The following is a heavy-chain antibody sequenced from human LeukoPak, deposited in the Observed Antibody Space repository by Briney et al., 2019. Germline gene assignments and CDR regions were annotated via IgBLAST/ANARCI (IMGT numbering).Heavy chain of an antibody. V-gene: IGHV4-34*01. CDR2: INHSGST. J-gene: IGHJ4*02. Sequence: PSETLSLTCAVYGGSFSGYYWSWIRQPPGKGLEWIGEINHSGSTNYNPSLKSRVTISVDTSKNQFSLKLSSVTAADTAVYYCARGPLLLWFGELFSYWGQGTLVTVSS. CDR3: ARGPLLLWFGELFSY. D-gene: IGHD3-10*01. CDR1: GGSFSGYY.